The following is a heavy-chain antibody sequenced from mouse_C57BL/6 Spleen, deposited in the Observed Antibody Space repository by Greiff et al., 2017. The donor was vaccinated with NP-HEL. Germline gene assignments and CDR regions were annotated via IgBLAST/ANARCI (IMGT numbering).Heavy chain of an antibody. J-gene: IGHJ4*01. CDR3: ARGGDSNYGAMDY. CDR2: IDPSDSYT. CDR1: GYTFTSYW. D-gene: IGHD2-5*01. Sequence: VQLQQSGAELVMPGASVKLSCKASGYTFTSYWMHWVKQRPGQGLEWIGEIDPSDSYTNYNQKFKGKSTLTVDKSSSTAYMQLSSLTSEDSAVYYCARGGDSNYGAMDYWGQGTSVTVSS. V-gene: IGHV1-69*01.